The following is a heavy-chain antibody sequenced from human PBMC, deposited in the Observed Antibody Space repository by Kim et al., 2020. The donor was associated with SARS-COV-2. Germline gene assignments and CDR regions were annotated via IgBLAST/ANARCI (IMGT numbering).Heavy chain of an antibody. CDR2: ISSSSSTI. CDR3: ARVSWRHIVVVVEDYGIDV. Sequence: GGSLRLSCAASGFTFSSYSMNWVRQAPGKGLEWVSYISSSSSTIYYADSVKGRFTISRDNAKNSLYLHMNSLRDEDTAVYYCARVSWRHIVVVVEDYGIDVWGQGTTVTVSS. J-gene: IGHJ6*02. V-gene: IGHV3-48*02. D-gene: IGHD2-15*01. CDR1: GFTFSSYS.